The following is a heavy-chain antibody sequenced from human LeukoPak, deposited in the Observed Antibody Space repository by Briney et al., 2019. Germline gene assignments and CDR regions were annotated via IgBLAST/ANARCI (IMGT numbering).Heavy chain of an antibody. Sequence: GGSLRLSCAASGFTFSSYGMHWARQAPGKGLEWVAVISYDGSNKYYADSVKGRFTISRDNSKNTLYLQMNSLRAEDTAVYYCAKDLYYYGSGSYRTPDYWGQGTLVTVSS. V-gene: IGHV3-30*18. CDR2: ISYDGSNK. J-gene: IGHJ4*02. D-gene: IGHD3-10*01. CDR3: AKDLYYYGSGSYRTPDY. CDR1: GFTFSSYG.